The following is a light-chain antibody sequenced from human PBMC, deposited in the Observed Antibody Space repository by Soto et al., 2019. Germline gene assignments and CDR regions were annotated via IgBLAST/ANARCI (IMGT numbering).Light chain of an antibody. CDR2: HTS. J-gene: IGKJ4*01. CDR3: QRYGYWPLA. V-gene: IGKV3-20*01. CDR1: QTVSGNF. Sequence: VLTQSPGTLSLSPGDRATLSCRASQTVSGNFLAWYQQIPGQAPRLLIHHTSSRAAGIPERISGSGSGPAVTLTINRLEHEDFAVYYWQRYGYWPLAFGGGTKLE.